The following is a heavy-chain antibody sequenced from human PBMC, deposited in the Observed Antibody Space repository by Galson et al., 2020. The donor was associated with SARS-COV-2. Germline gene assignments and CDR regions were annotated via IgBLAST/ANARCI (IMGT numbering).Heavy chain of an antibody. CDR1: GFTFSSYG. V-gene: IGHV3-30*18. J-gene: IGHJ6*04. Sequence: GESLKISCAASGFTFSSYGMQWVRQAPGKGLEWVAVISYDGSNKYYADSVKGRFTISRDNSKNTLYLQMNSLRAEDTAVYYCAKDRAQRSRSGGYYYYYGRDVWGEGTTFTVSS. CDR2: ISYDGSNK. CDR3: AKDRAQRSRSGGYYYYYGRDV. D-gene: IGHD3-3*01.